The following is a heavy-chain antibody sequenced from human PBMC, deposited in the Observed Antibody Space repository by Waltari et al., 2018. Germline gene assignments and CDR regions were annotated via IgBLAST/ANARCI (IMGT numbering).Heavy chain of an antibody. D-gene: IGHD6-13*01. CDR3: ARKSGWYSRGNQRPSGGFFDS. Sequence: QVQLQQWGAGLLKPSETLSLTCAVYGGSFSAYYWNWIRQSPGKGLEWIGEINQGGRTSYNPPRKRRVFISVDASKHQFSLRMNSVTAADTAVYYCARKSGWYSRGNQRPSGGFFDSWGQGGLVTVSS. CDR1: GGSFSAYY. V-gene: IGHV4-34*02. CDR2: INQGGRT. J-gene: IGHJ4*02.